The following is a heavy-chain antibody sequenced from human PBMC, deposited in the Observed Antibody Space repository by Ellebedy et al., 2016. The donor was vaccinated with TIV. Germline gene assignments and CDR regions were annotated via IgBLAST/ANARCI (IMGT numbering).Heavy chain of an antibody. D-gene: IGHD4-11*01. J-gene: IGHJ4*02. CDR2: IYRDGST. Sequence: GESLKISCAVSGFTVGTNHMSWVRQDPGKGLEWVADIYRDGSTYYADFVKGRFTISRDNSKNTLYLKMNSLTAEDTAVYYCAREPVPTWAFDYWGQGTLVTVSS. V-gene: IGHV3-66*01. CDR1: GFTVGTNH. CDR3: AREPVPTWAFDY.